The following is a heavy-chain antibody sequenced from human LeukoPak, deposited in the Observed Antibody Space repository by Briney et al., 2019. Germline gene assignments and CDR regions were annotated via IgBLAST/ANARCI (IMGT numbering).Heavy chain of an antibody. V-gene: IGHV3-23*01. CDR3: AKAKYYFDY. J-gene: IGHJ4*02. Sequence: GVSLTLSCAASGFTFSSYAMRWLRQAPGKGREWVSPITGSGGSTYYADPVKRRFTISRDNSKNTLYLQMNSMRAEDTAVYYCAKAKYYFDYWGQGTLVTVSS. CDR2: ITGSGGST. CDR1: GFTFSSYA.